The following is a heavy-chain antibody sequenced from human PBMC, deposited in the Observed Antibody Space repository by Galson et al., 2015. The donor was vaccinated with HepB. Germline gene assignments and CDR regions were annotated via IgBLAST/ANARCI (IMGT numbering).Heavy chain of an antibody. Sequence: SVKVSCKASGGTFSSYAISWVRQAPGQGLEWMGRIIPILGIANYAQKFQGRVTITADTSTSTAYMELRSLRSDGTAVYYCARVGSVGADGMDVWGQGTTVTVSS. D-gene: IGHD1-26*01. J-gene: IGHJ6*02. CDR2: IIPILGIA. CDR3: ARVGSVGADGMDV. CDR1: GGTFSSYA. V-gene: IGHV1-69*04.